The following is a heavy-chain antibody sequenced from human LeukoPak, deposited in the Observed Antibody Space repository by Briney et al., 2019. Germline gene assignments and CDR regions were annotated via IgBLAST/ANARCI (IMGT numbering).Heavy chain of an antibody. D-gene: IGHD6-6*01. Sequence: SETLSLTCTVSGGSISSYYWSWIRQPPGKGVEWIGYIYSNGGTTYNPSLKSRVTISVDTSKNQFSLKLSSVTAADTALYYCARDGVIAARRGPYFFDYWGQGTLVTVSS. CDR2: IYSNGGT. CDR1: GGSISSYY. J-gene: IGHJ4*02. CDR3: ARDGVIAARRGPYFFDY. V-gene: IGHV4-59*01.